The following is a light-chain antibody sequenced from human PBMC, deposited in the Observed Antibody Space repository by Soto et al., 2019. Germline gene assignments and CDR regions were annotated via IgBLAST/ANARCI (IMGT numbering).Light chain of an antibody. CDR2: AAS. V-gene: IGKV1-27*01. J-gene: IGKJ3*01. CDR1: QGISNY. CDR3: QKYNSEAT. Sequence: DIQMTQSPSSLSASVGDRVTITCRASQGISNYLAWYQQKPGKVPKLLIYAASTLQSGVPSRFSGSGSGTDFTLTISSLQTEDVATYYCQKYNSEATFGPGTKVDIK.